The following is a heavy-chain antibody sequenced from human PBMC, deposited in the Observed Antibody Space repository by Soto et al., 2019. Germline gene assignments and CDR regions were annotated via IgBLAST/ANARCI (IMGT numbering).Heavy chain of an antibody. CDR3: ARQQYYGSGSYGDAFDI. J-gene: IGHJ3*02. CDR2: IYPGDSDT. V-gene: IGHV5-51*01. Sequence: WESLKISCKGSGYSFTSYWICWVRQMPGKGLEWMGIIYPGDSDTRYSPSFQGQVTISADKSISTAYLQWSSLKASDTAMYYCARQQYYGSGSYGDAFDIWGQGTMVTVSS. D-gene: IGHD3-10*01. CDR1: GYSFTSYW.